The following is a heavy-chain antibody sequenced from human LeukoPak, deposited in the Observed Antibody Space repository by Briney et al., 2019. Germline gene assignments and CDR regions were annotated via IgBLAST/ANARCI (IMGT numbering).Heavy chain of an antibody. Sequence: GGSLRLSCAAAGFTFSSYTLNWVRQAPGKGLEWVSFIYSDNTHYSDSVKGRFTISRDNSKNTLYLQMNSLRAEDTAVYYCARRAGAYSHPYDYWGQGTLVTVSS. CDR3: ARRAGAYSHPYDY. D-gene: IGHD4/OR15-4a*01. CDR2: IYSDNT. J-gene: IGHJ4*02. CDR1: GFTFSSYT. V-gene: IGHV3-53*01.